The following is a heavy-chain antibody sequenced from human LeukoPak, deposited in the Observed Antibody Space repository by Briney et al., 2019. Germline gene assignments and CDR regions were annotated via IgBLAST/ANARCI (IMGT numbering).Heavy chain of an antibody. J-gene: IGHJ3*02. CDR3: ARCLYDFWSGVRAFDI. V-gene: IGHV1-8*03. D-gene: IGHD3-3*01. CDR1: GYTFTGYY. CDR2: MNPNSGNT. Sequence: ASVKVSCKASGYTFTGYYMHWVRQAPGQGLEWMGWMNPNSGNTGYAQKFQGRVTITRNTSISTAYMELSSLRSEDTAVYYCARCLYDFWSGVRAFDIWGQGTMVTVSS.